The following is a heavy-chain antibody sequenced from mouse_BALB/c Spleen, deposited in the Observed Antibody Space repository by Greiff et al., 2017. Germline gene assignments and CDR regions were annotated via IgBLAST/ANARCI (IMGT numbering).Heavy chain of an antibody. V-gene: IGHV2-9*02. D-gene: IGHD2-3*01. J-gene: IGHJ2*01. CDR3: ARTIYDAYYFDY. CDR1: GFSLTSYG. Sequence: VKLMESGPGLVAPSQSLSITCTVSGFSLTSYGVHWVRQPPGKGLEWLGVIWAGGSTNYNSALMSRLSISKDNSKSQVFLKMNSLQTDDTAMYYCARTIYDAYYFDYWGQGTTLTVSS. CDR2: IWAGGST.